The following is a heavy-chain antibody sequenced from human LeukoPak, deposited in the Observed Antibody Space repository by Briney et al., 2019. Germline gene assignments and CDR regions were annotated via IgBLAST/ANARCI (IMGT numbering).Heavy chain of an antibody. Sequence: GGSLRLSCAASGFTFSSYAMSWIRQAPGKGLEWVSAISGSGGSTYYADSVKGRFTISRDNSKNTLYLQMNSLRAEDTAVYYCAKAGDSNYYYYSMDVWGKGTTVTVSS. CDR2: ISGSGGST. J-gene: IGHJ6*03. V-gene: IGHV3-23*01. CDR1: GFTFSSYA. D-gene: IGHD3-10*01. CDR3: AKAGDSNYYYYSMDV.